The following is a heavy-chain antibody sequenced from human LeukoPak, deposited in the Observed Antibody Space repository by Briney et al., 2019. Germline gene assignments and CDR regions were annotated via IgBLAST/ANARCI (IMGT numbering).Heavy chain of an antibody. Sequence: PGGTLRLSCAASGFTFSSYGMSWVRQAPGKGLEWVSAISGSGGSTYYADSVKGRFTISRDNSKNTLYLQMNSLRAEDTAVYYCAKDLVVAITTAFDYWGQGTLVTVSS. J-gene: IGHJ4*02. CDR3: AKDLVVAITTAFDY. CDR1: GFTFSSYG. V-gene: IGHV3-23*01. CDR2: ISGSGGST. D-gene: IGHD3-22*01.